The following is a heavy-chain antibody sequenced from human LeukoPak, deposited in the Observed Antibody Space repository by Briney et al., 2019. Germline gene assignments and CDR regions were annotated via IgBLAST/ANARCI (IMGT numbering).Heavy chain of an antibody. CDR1: GESLNSYY. CDR2: IYESGTT. CDR3: ARGAWATRLGS. V-gene: IGHV4-34*01. Sequence: SETLSPTCAVYGESLNSYYWSWVRQPPGEGLEWIGEIYESGTTEYNPSLRSRVTISMVPSKQQFSLSLSSVTAADTAVYYCARGAWATRLGSWGLGTPVIVSS. D-gene: IGHD2-15*01. J-gene: IGHJ4*02.